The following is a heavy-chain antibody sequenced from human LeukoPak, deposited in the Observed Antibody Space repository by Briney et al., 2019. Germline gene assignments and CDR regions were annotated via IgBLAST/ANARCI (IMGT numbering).Heavy chain of an antibody. J-gene: IGHJ4*02. CDR2: ISSSSYI. D-gene: IGHD3-22*01. CDR1: GFTFSSYS. Sequence: GGPLRLSCAASGFTFSSYSMNWVRQAPGKGLEWVSSISSSSYIYYADSVKGRFTISRDNAKNSLYLQMNSLRAEDTAVHYCARGYYGSSGYYFDYWGQGTLVTVSS. V-gene: IGHV3-21*01. CDR3: ARGYYGSSGYYFDY.